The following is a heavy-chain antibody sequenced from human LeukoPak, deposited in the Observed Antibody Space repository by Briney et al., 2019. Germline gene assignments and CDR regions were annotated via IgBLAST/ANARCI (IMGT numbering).Heavy chain of an antibody. V-gene: IGHV3-74*01. CDR1: GFTFGSYW. CDR3: ARGGIEVAGYVEF. Sequence: GGSLRPSCAASGFTFGSYWMPWVRQAPGKGLVWVSRINSDGSSTTYADSVKGRFTISRDNAKNTLYLQMNSLRAEDTAVYYCARGGIEVAGYVEFWGQGTLATVSS. D-gene: IGHD6-19*01. J-gene: IGHJ4*02. CDR2: INSDGSST.